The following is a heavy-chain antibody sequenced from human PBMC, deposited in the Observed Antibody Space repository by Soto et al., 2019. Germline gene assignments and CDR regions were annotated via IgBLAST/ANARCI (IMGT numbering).Heavy chain of an antibody. CDR1: GYTFTSYG. Sequence: QVKLVQSGDEVKSPGASVKVSCKASGYTFTSYGISWVRQAPGQGLEWMGWISGYDAKTNYAQKLKGRVTMTTDTSTSTAYMELRSLRSDDTAVYYCARYDFWSGYYGITGWFDPWGQGTLVTVSS. CDR3: ARYDFWSGYYGITGWFDP. CDR2: ISGYDAKT. J-gene: IGHJ5*02. D-gene: IGHD3-3*01. V-gene: IGHV1-18*01.